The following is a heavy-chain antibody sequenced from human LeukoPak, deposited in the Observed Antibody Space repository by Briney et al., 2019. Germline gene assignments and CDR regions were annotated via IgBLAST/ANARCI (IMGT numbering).Heavy chain of an antibody. CDR3: ARVITMVRGVMVSDYFDY. D-gene: IGHD3-10*01. J-gene: IGHJ4*02. V-gene: IGHV5-51*01. Sequence: GESLKISCKVSGYSSTSNWIGWVRQMPGKGLEWMGIIYPGDSDTKYSPSFQGQVTISADKSISTAYLQWSSLKASDTAMYYCARVITMVRGVMVSDYFDYWGQGTLVTVSS. CDR1: GYSSTSNW. CDR2: IYPGDSDT.